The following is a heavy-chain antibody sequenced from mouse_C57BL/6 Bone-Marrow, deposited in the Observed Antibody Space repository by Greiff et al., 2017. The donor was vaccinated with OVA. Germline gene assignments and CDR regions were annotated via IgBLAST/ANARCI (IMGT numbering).Heavy chain of an antibody. D-gene: IGHD1-2*01. CDR3: AREGYYGPYAMDY. J-gene: IGHJ4*01. CDR1: GYTFTDYY. V-gene: IGHV1-26*01. Sequence: EVQLQQSGPELVKPGASVKISCKASGYTFTDYYMNWVKQSHGKSLEWIGDINPNNGGTSYNQKFKGKATLTVDKSSSTAYRELRSLTSEDSAVYDCAREGYYGPYAMDYWGQGTSVTVSS. CDR2: INPNNGGT.